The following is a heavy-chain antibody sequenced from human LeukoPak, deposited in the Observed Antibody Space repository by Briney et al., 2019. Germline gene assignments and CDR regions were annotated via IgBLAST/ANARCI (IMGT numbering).Heavy chain of an antibody. D-gene: IGHD3-10*01. CDR1: GFTFRSYW. CDR2: INSDWSST. V-gene: IGHV3-74*01. CDR3: ARDATATAMVRGVDYYYGMDV. Sequence: GGSVRLSCAAWGFTFRSYWMHWVRHAPARALVWVSRINSDWSSTSYADSVKDRYTISRDNAKNTLYLQMNSVICEDTGVYYCARDATATAMVRGVDYYYGMDVWGQGTTVTVSS. J-gene: IGHJ6*02.